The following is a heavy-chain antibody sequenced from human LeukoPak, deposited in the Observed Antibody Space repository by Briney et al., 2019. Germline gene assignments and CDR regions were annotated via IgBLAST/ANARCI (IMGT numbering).Heavy chain of an antibody. CDR3: AGDSADANFYYYGMDV. D-gene: IGHD6-25*01. V-gene: IGHV7-4-1*02. J-gene: IGHJ6*02. CDR1: GYTFTSYA. Sequence: GASVKVSCKASGYTFTSYAMNWVRQAPGQGLEWMGWINTNTGNPTYAQGFTGRFVFSLDTSVSTAYLQISSLKAEDTAVYYCAGDSADANFYYYGMDVWGQGTTVTVSS. CDR2: INTNTGNP.